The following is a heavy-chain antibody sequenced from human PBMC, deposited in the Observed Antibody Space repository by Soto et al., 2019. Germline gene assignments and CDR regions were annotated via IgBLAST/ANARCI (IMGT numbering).Heavy chain of an antibody. Sequence: ASVKVSCKASGYTFTGYYMHWVRQAPGQGLEWMGWINPNSGGTNYAQKFQGWVTMTRDTSISTAYMELSRLRSDDTAVYYCARVGGYHPPNPFDYWGQGTLVTVSS. J-gene: IGHJ4*02. CDR1: GYTFTGYY. CDR3: ARVGGYHPPNPFDY. CDR2: INPNSGGT. D-gene: IGHD5-12*01. V-gene: IGHV1-2*04.